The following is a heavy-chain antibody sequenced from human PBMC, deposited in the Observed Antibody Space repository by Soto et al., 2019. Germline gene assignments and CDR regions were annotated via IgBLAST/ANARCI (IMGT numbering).Heavy chain of an antibody. CDR3: ARDRLRFLEWLTAFDI. J-gene: IGHJ3*02. Sequence: ASVKVSCKASGYTFTSYATHWVRQAPGQRLEWMGWINAGNGNTKYSQKFQGRVTITRDTSASTAYMELSSLRSEDTAVYYCARDRLRFLEWLTAFDIWGQGTMVTVSS. CDR1: GYTFTSYA. CDR2: INAGNGNT. D-gene: IGHD3-3*01. V-gene: IGHV1-3*01.